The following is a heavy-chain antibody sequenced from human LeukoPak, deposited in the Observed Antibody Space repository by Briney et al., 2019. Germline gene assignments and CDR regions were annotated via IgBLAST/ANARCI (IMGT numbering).Heavy chain of an antibody. CDR1: GFTVSSNY. CDR3: ARDGKGYYDFWIGYSHDAFDI. V-gene: IGHV3-66*02. J-gene: IGHJ3*02. Sequence: GGSLRLSCAASGFTVSSNYMSWVRQAPGKGLEWVSVIYSGGSTYYADSAKGRFTISRDNSKNTLYLQMNSLRAEDTAVYYCARDGKGYYDFWIGYSHDAFDIWGQGTMVTVSS. CDR2: IYSGGST. D-gene: IGHD3-3*01.